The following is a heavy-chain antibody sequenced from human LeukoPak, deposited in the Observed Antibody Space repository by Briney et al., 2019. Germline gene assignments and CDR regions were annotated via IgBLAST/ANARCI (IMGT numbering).Heavy chain of an antibody. V-gene: IGHV4-39*02. Sequence: SETLSLTCTVSGGSISSSSYYWGWIRQPPGKGLEWIGSIYYSGSTYYNPSLKSRVTISVDTSKNQFSLKLSSVTAADTAVYYCAREYYDILTGTSYWGQGTLVTVSS. CDR1: GGSISSSSYY. CDR2: IYYSGST. J-gene: IGHJ4*02. D-gene: IGHD3-9*01. CDR3: AREYYDILTGTSY.